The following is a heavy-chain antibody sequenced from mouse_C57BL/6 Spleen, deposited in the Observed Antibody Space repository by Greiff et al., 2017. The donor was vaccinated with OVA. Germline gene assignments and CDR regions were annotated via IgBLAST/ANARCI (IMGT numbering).Heavy chain of an antibody. J-gene: IGHJ3*01. D-gene: IGHD3-2*02. CDR3: ARGRRLCWFAY. CDR2: INPNNGGT. Sequence: EVQLQQSGPELVKPGASVKISCKASGYTFTDYYMNWVKQSPGKSLEWIGDINPNNGGTSYNQKFKGKATLTVDKSSSTAYMELRSLTSEDSAVYYCARGRRLCWFAYWGQGTLVTVSA. CDR1: GYTFTDYY. V-gene: IGHV1-26*01.